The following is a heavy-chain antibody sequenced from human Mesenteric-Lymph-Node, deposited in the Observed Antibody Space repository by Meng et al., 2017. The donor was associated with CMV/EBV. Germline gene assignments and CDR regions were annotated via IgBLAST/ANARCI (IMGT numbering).Heavy chain of an antibody. CDR3: TTDPVYGSGSYHY. Sequence: LSLTCAASGFTFSSYVMSWVRQAPGKGLEWVSAISGSGGSTYYADSVKGRFTISRDNSKNTLYLQMNSLKTEDTAVYYCTTDPVYGSGSYHYWGQGTLVTVSS. D-gene: IGHD3-10*01. V-gene: IGHV3-23*01. CDR1: GFTFSSYV. CDR2: ISGSGGST. J-gene: IGHJ4*02.